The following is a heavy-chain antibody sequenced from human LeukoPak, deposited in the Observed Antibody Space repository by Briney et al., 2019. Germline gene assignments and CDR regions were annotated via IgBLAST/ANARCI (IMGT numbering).Heavy chain of an antibody. CDR2: ISYDGRNI. V-gene: IGHV3-30*04. D-gene: IGHD2-2*01. CDR1: GFTFSGSA. Sequence: GGSLRLSCAASGFTFSGSAMHWVRQAPGKGLEWVAVISYDGRNIHYPDSVKGRFTISRDISTDTLWLQMDSLRTEDTAVYYCAKGPLRGTAAAIDCWGQGTLVTVSS. J-gene: IGHJ4*02. CDR3: AKGPLRGTAAAIDC.